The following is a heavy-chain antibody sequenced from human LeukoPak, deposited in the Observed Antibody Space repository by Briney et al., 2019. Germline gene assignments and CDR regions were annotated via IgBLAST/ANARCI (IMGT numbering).Heavy chain of an antibody. D-gene: IGHD3-10*01. J-gene: IGHJ3*02. Sequence: GGSLRLSCAISGFTFSGCELTWVRQAPGKGLEWISYISRSGNTIYYADSVKGRFTTSRDNAKNSLYLQMNSLRVEDTAVYYCARVATMVRVPLDALDIWGHGTMVSVSS. CDR2: ISRSGNTI. CDR1: GFTFSGCE. V-gene: IGHV3-48*03. CDR3: ARVATMVRVPLDALDI.